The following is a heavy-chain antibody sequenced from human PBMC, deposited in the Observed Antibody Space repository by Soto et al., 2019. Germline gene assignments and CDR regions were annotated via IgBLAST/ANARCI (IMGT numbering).Heavy chain of an antibody. CDR1: GGSISSYY. Sequence: LSLTCTVSGGSISSYYWSWIRQPPGKGLEWIGYIYYSGSTNYNPSLKSRVTISVDTSKNQFSLKLSSVTAADTAVYYCARESRGAAAGTEAFRYFDYWGQGTLVTVSS. V-gene: IGHV4-59*01. J-gene: IGHJ4*02. CDR3: ARESRGAAAGTEAFRYFDY. D-gene: IGHD6-13*01. CDR2: IYYSGST.